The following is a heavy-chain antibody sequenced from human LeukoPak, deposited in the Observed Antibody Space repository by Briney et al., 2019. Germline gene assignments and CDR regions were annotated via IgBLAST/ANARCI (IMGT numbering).Heavy chain of an antibody. CDR3: ARSDTAMVKGFYYYGMDV. CDR1: GFTFSSYA. CDR2: ISYDGSNK. Sequence: QPGRSLRLSCAASGFTFSSYAMHWVRQAPGKGLEWVAVISYDGSNKYYADSVKGRFTISRDNSKNTLYLQMNSLRAEDTAVYYCARSDTAMVKGFYYYGMDVWGQGTTVTVSS. D-gene: IGHD5-18*01. J-gene: IGHJ6*02. V-gene: IGHV3-30-3*01.